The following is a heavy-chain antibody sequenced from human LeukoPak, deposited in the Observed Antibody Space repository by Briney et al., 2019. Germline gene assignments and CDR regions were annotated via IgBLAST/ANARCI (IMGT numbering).Heavy chain of an antibody. CDR1: GYTFTGYY. J-gene: IGHJ4*02. CDR2: INPNSGGT. Sequence: ASVKVSCKASGYTFTGYYMHWVRQAPGQGLEWMGWINPNSGGTNYAQKFQGRVTMTRDTSITTAYTELSSLRSDDTAVYYCARDVGEYCSSTNCYASHYWGQGTLVTVSS. CDR3: ARDVGEYCSSTNCYASHY. V-gene: IGHV1-2*02. D-gene: IGHD2-2*01.